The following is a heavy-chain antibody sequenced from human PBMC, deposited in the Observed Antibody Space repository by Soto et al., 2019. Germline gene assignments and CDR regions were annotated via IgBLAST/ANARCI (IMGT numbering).Heavy chain of an antibody. CDR1: GFTFSDYY. CDR2: ISSSGSTI. V-gene: IGHV3-11*01. D-gene: IGHD3-3*01. J-gene: IGHJ6*03. CDR3: ARDQIGSKKENYDFWSGYYNYYYYYMDV. Sequence: GGSLRLSCAASGFTFSDYYMSWIRQAPGKGLEWVSYISSSGSTIYYADSVKGRFTISRDNAKNSLYLQMNSLRAEDTAVYYCARDQIGSKKENYDFWSGYYNYYYYYMDVWGKGTTVTVSS.